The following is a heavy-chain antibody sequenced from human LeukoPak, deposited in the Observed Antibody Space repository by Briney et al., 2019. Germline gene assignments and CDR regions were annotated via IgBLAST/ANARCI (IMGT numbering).Heavy chain of an antibody. CDR1: GGSFSGYY. CDR2: INHSGST. J-gene: IGHJ4*02. CDR3: ARGGEYYDSSGYYLVY. D-gene: IGHD3-22*01. Sequence: SETLSLTCAVYGGSFSGYYWSWIRQPPGKGLEWIGEINHSGSTNYNPSLKSRVTISVDTSKNQFSLKLSSVTAADTAVYYCARGGEYYDSSGYYLVYWGQGTLVTVSS. V-gene: IGHV4-34*01.